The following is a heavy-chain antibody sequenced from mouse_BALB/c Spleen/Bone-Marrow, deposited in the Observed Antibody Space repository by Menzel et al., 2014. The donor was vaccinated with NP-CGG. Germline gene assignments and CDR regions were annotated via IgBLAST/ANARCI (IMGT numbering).Heavy chain of an antibody. Sequence: LKESGSELVRPGASVILSCKASGYTFTSYWMHWVKQRPGQGLEWIGNIYPDSGNTNYDENFKSKATLTVDTSSSTAYMQLSSLTSEDSAVYYSTRGGAGTFAYWGQGTLVTVSA. J-gene: IGHJ3*01. D-gene: IGHD4-1*01. V-gene: IGHV1S22*01. CDR3: TRGGAGTFAY. CDR2: IYPDSGNT. CDR1: GYTFTSYW.